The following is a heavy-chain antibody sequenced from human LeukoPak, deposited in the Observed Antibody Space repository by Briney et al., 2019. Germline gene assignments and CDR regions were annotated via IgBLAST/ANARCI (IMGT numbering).Heavy chain of an antibody. D-gene: IGHD6-19*01. V-gene: IGHV3-7*01. J-gene: IGHJ4*02. Sequence: GGSLRLSCAASGFTFSSYWMSWVRQAPGKGLEWVANIKQDGSEKYYVDSVKGQFTIPRDNAKNSLYLQMNSLRAEDTAVYYCARDTTAVANDYWGQGTLVTVSS. CDR2: IKQDGSEK. CDR1: GFTFSSYW. CDR3: ARDTTAVANDY.